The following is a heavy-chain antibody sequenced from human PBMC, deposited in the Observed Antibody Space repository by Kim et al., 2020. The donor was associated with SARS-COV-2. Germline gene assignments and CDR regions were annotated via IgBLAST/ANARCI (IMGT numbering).Heavy chain of an antibody. CDR1: GYTFTSYG. CDR3: ARVWRYYDSSGYDY. CDR2: ISAYNGNT. Sequence: ASVKVSCKASGYTFTSYGISWVRQAPGQGLEWMGWISAYNGNTNYAQKLQGRVTMTTDTSTSTAYMELRSLRSDDTAVYYCARVWRYYDSSGYDYWGQGTLVTVSS. D-gene: IGHD3-22*01. J-gene: IGHJ4*02. V-gene: IGHV1-18*04.